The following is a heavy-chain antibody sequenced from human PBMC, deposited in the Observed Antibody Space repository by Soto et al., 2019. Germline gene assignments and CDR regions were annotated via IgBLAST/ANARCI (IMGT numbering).Heavy chain of an antibody. CDR1: GGSFSGYY. Sequence: QVQLQQWGAGLLKPSETLSLTCAVYGGSFSGYYWSWIRQPPGKGLEWIGEINHSGSTNYNPSLKRRVIISVDTSKNQFSLKLSSVTAADTAVYYCARGPARITIFGAVFDYWGQGTLVTVSS. V-gene: IGHV4-34*01. D-gene: IGHD3-3*01. CDR3: ARGPARITIFGAVFDY. CDR2: INHSGST. J-gene: IGHJ4*02.